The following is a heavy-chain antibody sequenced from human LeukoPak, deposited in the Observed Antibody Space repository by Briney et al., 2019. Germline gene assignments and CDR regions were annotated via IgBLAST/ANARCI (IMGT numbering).Heavy chain of an antibody. CDR1: GYTFTGYY. V-gene: IGHV1-8*03. CDR2: MNPNSGNT. J-gene: IGHJ3*02. CDR3: ASGGPAALWTAFDI. Sequence: GASVKVSCKASGYTFTGYYMHWVRQAPGQGLEWMGWMNPNSGNTGYAQKFQGRVTITRNTSISTAYMELSSLRSEDTAVYYCASGGPAALWTAFDIWGQGTMVTVSS. D-gene: IGHD2-2*01.